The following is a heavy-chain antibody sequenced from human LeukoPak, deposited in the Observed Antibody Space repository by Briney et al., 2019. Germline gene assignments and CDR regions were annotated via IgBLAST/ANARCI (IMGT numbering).Heavy chain of an antibody. J-gene: IGHJ4*02. CDR2: INHSGST. Sequence: SETLSLTCAVYGGSFSGYYWSWIRQPPGKGLEWIGEINHSGSTNYNPSLRSRVTISVDTSKNQFSLKLSSVTAADTAVYYCAREGIAATTDYWGQGTLVTVSS. D-gene: IGHD6-13*01. CDR1: GGSFSGYY. V-gene: IGHV4-34*01. CDR3: AREGIAATTDY.